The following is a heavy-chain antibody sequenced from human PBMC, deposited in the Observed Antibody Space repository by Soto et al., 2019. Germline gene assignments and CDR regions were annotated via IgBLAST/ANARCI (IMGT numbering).Heavy chain of an antibody. CDR1: GFTFDDYA. D-gene: IGHD6-6*01. V-gene: IGHV3-9*01. Sequence: GGSLRLSCAASGFTFDDYAMHWVRQAPGKGLEWVSGISWNSGNIGYADSVKGRFTISRDNAKNSLYLQMNSLRAEDTALYYCAKEMAGVAAHNHGFDYWGQGTLVTVSS. J-gene: IGHJ4*02. CDR3: AKEMAGVAAHNHGFDY. CDR2: ISWNSGNI.